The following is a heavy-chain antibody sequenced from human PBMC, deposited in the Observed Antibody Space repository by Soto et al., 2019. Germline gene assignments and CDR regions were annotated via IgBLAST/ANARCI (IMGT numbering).Heavy chain of an antibody. J-gene: IGHJ4*02. Sequence: QVQLQESGPGLVKPSETLSLTCTVSGGSLGTFFWCWIRQAPGKGLSCIVYIYSSGVSKYNPSLMSRVTMSVDQSKNQFCLVMTSVPAAETAVYYCARYCSDSGCQAFEHGGQGILVSVSS. CDR1: GGSLGTFF. CDR3: ARYCSDSGCQAFEH. CDR2: IYSSGVS. V-gene: IGHV4-59*01. D-gene: IGHD3-22*01.